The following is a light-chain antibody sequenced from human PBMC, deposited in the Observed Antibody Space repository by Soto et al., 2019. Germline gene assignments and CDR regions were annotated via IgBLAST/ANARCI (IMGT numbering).Light chain of an antibody. CDR1: QSVNSN. Sequence: ETVMTQSPATLSVSPGERATLSCRASQSVNSNLAWYQQKSGQPPRLLVFGASTRATGVPARFSGSGSGTEFTLTISGLQSEDFAVYFRQQYASWPLTFGGGTKVEI. V-gene: IGKV3-15*01. CDR3: QQYASWPLT. J-gene: IGKJ4*01. CDR2: GAS.